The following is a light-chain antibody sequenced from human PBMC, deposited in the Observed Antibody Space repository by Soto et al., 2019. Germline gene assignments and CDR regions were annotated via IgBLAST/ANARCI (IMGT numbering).Light chain of an antibody. CDR2: GAS. CDR1: QSVSSSY. J-gene: IGKJ5*01. Sequence: VLTQSPVPMSLSPVERATLSCRASQSVSSSYLAWYQQKPGQAPRLLIYGASSRATGIPDRFSGSGSGTDFTLTISRLEPEDFAVYYCQQYGSSPPITFAQGTRLEIK. V-gene: IGKV3-20*01. CDR3: QQYGSSPPIT.